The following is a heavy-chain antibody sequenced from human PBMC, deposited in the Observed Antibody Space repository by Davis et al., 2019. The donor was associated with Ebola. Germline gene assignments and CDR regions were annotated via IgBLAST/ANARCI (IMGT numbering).Heavy chain of an antibody. CDR1: GYTFTGYY. J-gene: IGHJ3*02. CDR3: ARREIAAAGNDAFDI. Sequence: ASVKVSCKASGYTFTGYYMHWVRQAPGQGLEWMGWINPNSGGTNYAQKFQGRVTMTRDTSISTAYMELSRLRSDDTAVYYCARREIAAAGNDAFDIWGQGTMVTVSS. CDR2: INPNSGGT. V-gene: IGHV1-2*02. D-gene: IGHD6-13*01.